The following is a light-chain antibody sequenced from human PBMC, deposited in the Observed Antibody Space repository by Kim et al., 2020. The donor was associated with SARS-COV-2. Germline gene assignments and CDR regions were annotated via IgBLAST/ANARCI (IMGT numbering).Light chain of an antibody. CDR3: QQYNNWWT. CDR1: QSVSRN. J-gene: IGKJ1*01. V-gene: IGKV3-15*01. CDR2: GAS. Sequence: SVSPGDRATLSCRASQSVSRNLAWYQQKPGQAPRLLIYGASTRATGIPARFSGSGSGTEFTLTISSLQSEDFAVYYCQQYNNWWTFGQGTKVDIK.